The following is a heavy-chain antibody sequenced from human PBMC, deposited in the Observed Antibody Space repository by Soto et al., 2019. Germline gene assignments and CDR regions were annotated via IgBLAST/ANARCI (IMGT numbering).Heavy chain of an antibody. J-gene: IGHJ5*02. CDR2: ISSSSSTI. D-gene: IGHD3-3*01. CDR1: GFTFSSYS. V-gene: IGHV3-48*02. CDR3: ARDSVIFGVVPNWFDP. Sequence: GSLRLSCAASGFTFSSYSMNWVRQAPGKGLEWVSYISSSSSTIYYADSVKGRFTISRDNAKNSLYLQMNSLRDEDTAVHYCARDSVIFGVVPNWFDPWGQGTLVTVSS.